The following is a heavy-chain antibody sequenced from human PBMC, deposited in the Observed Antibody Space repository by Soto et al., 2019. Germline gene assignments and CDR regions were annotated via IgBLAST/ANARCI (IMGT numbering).Heavy chain of an antibody. CDR2: ISSSGTTK. V-gene: IGHV3-11*01. CDR3: ATLSRGYYNGMDV. Sequence: SSAAYGLSFGDLYTSLVRPSPGKGLECVSHISSSGTTKTYADSVKGRFTISRDNAKKSLFLEMNSLRAEDTALYSCATLSRGYYNGMDVWGQGTTVNVSS. J-gene: IGHJ6*02. CDR1: GLSFGDLY.